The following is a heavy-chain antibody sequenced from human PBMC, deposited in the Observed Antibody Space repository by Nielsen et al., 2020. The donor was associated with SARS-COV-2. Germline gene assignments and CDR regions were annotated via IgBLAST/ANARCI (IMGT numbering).Heavy chain of an antibody. CDR3: ARQYCSGGSCYANWFDP. D-gene: IGHD2-15*01. J-gene: IGHJ5*02. CDR2: IYPGDSDT. Sequence: GESLKISCKGSGYSFTSYWIGWVRQMPGKGLEWMGIIYPGDSDTRYSPSFQGQVTISADKSISTAYLQWSSLKASDTAMYYCARQYCSGGSCYANWFDPWGQGTPVTVSS. CDR1: GYSFTSYW. V-gene: IGHV5-51*01.